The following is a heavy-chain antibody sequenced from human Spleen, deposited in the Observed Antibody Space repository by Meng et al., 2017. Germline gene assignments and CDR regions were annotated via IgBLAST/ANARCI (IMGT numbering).Heavy chain of an antibody. CDR2: INGVFGTT. V-gene: IGHV1-69*05. CDR3: ARARRYSSNYFDY. CDR1: GGIFRNSV. D-gene: IGHD6-13*01. J-gene: IGHJ4*02. Sequence: SVKVSCKTPGGIFRNSVVGWVRQAPGQGLEWMGGINGVFGTTNYAQKFQGRVTITTDESTSTVYMELSSLRSEDTAVYYCARARRYSSNYFDYWGQGTLVTVSS.